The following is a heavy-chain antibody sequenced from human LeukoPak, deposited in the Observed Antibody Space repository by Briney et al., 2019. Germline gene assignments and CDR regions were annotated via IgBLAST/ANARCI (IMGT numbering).Heavy chain of an antibody. CDR2: ISYDGSNK. J-gene: IGHJ3*02. V-gene: IGHV3-30*04. CDR3: ARGTADHDAFDI. Sequence: GGSLRLSCAASGFTFSSYAMHWVRQAPGKGLEWVAVISYDGSNKYYADSVKGRFTISRDNSKNTLYLQMNGLRAEDTAVYYCARGTADHDAFDIWGQGTMVTVSS. CDR1: GFTFSSYA.